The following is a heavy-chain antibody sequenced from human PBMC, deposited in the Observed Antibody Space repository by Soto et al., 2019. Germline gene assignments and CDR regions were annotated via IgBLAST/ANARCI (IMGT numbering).Heavy chain of an antibody. Sequence: SQTLSLTFAISGDSVSSNSAAWHWIRQSPSRGLEWLGRTYYRSKWYNDYAVSVKSRITINPDTSKNQFSLQLNSVNAEDTAVYYCARGSYSSSRYPWGQGTLVTVSS. CDR2: TYYRSKWYN. CDR3: ARGSYSSSRYP. CDR1: GDSVSSNSAA. J-gene: IGHJ5*02. V-gene: IGHV6-1*01. D-gene: IGHD6-13*01.